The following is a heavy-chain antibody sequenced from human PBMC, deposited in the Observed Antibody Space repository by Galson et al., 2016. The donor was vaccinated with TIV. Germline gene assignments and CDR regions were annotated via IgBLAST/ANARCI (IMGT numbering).Heavy chain of an antibody. CDR1: GGTFSSFT. D-gene: IGHD3-3*01. V-gene: IGHV1-69*02. Sequence: SVKVSCKASGGTFSSFTISWVRQAPGQGLEWMGRTIPILGIANYAQKFQGRLSIIADKSTSTAYMEMSSLRSEDTAVYYCASDHEGDSWSGSYRVGYYNFMDVWGKGTTVTVSS. J-gene: IGHJ6*03. CDR3: ASDHEGDSWSGSYRVGYYNFMDV. CDR2: TIPILGIA.